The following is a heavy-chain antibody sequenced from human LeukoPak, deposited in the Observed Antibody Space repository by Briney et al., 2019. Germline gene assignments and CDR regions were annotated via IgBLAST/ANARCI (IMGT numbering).Heavy chain of an antibody. Sequence: SETLSLTCTVSGGSISSYYWSWIRQPAGKGLEWIGRIYTSGSTNYNPSLKSRVTMSVDTSKNQFSLKLSSVTAADTAVYYCAREGDRYCSSTSCSPEDYYHYGMDVWGQGTTVTVSS. D-gene: IGHD2-2*01. CDR2: IYTSGST. V-gene: IGHV4-4*07. CDR3: AREGDRYCSSTSCSPEDYYHYGMDV. J-gene: IGHJ6*02. CDR1: GGSISSYY.